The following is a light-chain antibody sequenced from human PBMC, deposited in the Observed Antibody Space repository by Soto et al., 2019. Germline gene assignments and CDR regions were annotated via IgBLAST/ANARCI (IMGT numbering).Light chain of an antibody. J-gene: IGKJ1*01. V-gene: IGKV3-15*01. Sequence: EIVLTQSPGTLSLSPGESATLSCGASERVSTNLAWYQQTPGQAPRLLIYSASRRPTDIPVRFSGSGSGAEFTPTISSLQSEDFAIYYCQQYNNLPPTFGQGTKVDIK. CDR1: ERVSTN. CDR3: QQYNNLPPT. CDR2: SAS.